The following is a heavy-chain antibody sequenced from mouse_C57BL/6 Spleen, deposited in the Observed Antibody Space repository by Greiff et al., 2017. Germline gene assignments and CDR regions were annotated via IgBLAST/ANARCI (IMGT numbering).Heavy chain of an antibody. V-gene: IGHV5-16*01. CDR3: ARGLDGSSYVGYFDV. J-gene: IGHJ1*03. Sequence: EVMLVESEGGLVQPGSSMKLSCTASGFTFSDYYMAWVRQVPETGLEWVANINYDGSSTYYLDSLKSRFIISRDNAKNILYLQMSSLKSEDTATYYCARGLDGSSYVGYFDVWGTGTTVTVSS. CDR1: GFTFSDYY. CDR2: INYDGSST. D-gene: IGHD1-1*01.